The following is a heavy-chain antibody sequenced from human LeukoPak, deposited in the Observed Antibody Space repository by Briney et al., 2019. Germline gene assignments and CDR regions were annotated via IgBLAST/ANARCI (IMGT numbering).Heavy chain of an antibody. CDR3: TGYRDYGDYVDAFDI. CDR2: IRSKAYGGTT. J-gene: IGHJ3*02. V-gene: IGHV3-49*03. Sequence: PGGSLRLSCTAYGLTFGDYAMSWFRQARGKGLEWEGFIRSKAYGGTTEYAAAVKGRFTISKDDSKSIAYLQINSLKTEDTAVYYCTGYRDYGDYVDAFDIWGQGTMVTVSS. D-gene: IGHD4-17*01. CDR1: GLTFGDYA.